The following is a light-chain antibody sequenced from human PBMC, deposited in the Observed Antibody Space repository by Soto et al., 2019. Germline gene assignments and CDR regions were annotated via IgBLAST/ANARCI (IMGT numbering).Light chain of an antibody. CDR1: QSISSW. CDR3: QQYNSYSET. CDR2: DAS. J-gene: IGKJ1*01. V-gene: IGKV1-5*01. Sequence: DSQMTQSPSTLSASVGDRVTITCRASQSISSWLAWYQQKQGKAPKLLIYDASSLESGVPSRFSGSGSGTEFTLTISSLQPDDLATYYCQQYNSYSETFGQGTKVEIK.